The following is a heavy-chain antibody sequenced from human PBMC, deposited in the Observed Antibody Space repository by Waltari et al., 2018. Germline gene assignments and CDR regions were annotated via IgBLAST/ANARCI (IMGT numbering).Heavy chain of an antibody. J-gene: IGHJ2*01. V-gene: IGHV4-31*02. D-gene: IGHD6-19*01. CDR2: IYDSGRT. Sequence: CIRQNPGKGLEWIGYIYDSGRTKYNPSLQSRVIISLDTSKNQFSLNLNSVTAADTAVYHCARIGGDYPSCWGYFDLWGRGTLVTAAS. CDR3: ARIGGDYPSCWGYFDL.